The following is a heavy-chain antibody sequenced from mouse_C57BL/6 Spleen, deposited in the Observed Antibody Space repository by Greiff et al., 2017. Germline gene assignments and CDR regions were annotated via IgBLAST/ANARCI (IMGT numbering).Heavy chain of an antibody. Sequence: VQLKESGAELARPGASVKMSCKASGYTFTSYTMHWVKQRPGQGLEWIGYINPSSGYTKYNQKFKDKATLTADKSSSTAYMQLSSLTSEDSAVYYCARLHYGSSPYAMDYWGQGTSVTVSS. CDR2: INPSSGYT. D-gene: IGHD1-1*01. J-gene: IGHJ4*01. CDR1: GYTFTSYT. V-gene: IGHV1-4*01. CDR3: ARLHYGSSPYAMDY.